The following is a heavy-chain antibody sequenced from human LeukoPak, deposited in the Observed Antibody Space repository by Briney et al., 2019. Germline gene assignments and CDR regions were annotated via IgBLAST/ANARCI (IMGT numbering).Heavy chain of an antibody. J-gene: IGHJ4*02. V-gene: IGHV3-23*01. CDR1: GFTFTSHG. CDR3: AKDHSLGSRAGTEFDY. CDR2: ISSSGDIT. D-gene: IGHD6-13*01. Sequence: QPGGSLRLSCAASGFTFTSHGMNWVRQAPGKGLEWVSGISSSGDITYYADSVKGRFTISRDNSKNTLYLQMNSLRAEDTAVYYCAKDHSLGSRAGTEFDYWGQGTLVTVSS.